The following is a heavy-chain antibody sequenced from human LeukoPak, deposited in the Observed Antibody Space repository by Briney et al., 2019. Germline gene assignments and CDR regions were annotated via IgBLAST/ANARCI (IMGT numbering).Heavy chain of an antibody. CDR3: ARSTPMTMTTFDY. CDR1: GATFSSYA. D-gene: IGHD4-17*01. V-gene: IGHV1-69*01. J-gene: IGHJ4*02. CDR2: IIPIFGTA. Sequence: SVKVSCKASGATFSSYAISWVRQAPGQGLEWMGGIIPIFGTANYAQKFQGRVTITADESTSTAYMELSSLRSEDTAVYYCARSTPMTMTTFDYWGQGTLVTVSS.